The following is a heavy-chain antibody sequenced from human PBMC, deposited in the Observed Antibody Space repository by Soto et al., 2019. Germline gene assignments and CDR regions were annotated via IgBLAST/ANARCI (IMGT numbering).Heavy chain of an antibody. J-gene: IGHJ5*02. CDR3: ASTYTTSWYWFDP. V-gene: IGHV2-26*04. CDR1: GFSLSNAGLG. D-gene: IGHD6-13*01. CDR2: IFSNDEK. Sequence: QVTVKESGPVLVKPTETLTLTCTVSGFSLSNAGLGVSWIRQPPGKALEWLAHIFSNDEKSYSTSLKSRLTISKDTSKRQVVLTMTNMYPVDTATYYCASTYTTSWYWFDPWGQGTLVNVSS.